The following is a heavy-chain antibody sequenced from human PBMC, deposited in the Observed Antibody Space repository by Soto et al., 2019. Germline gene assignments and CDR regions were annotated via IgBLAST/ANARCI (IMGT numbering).Heavy chain of an antibody. V-gene: IGHV4-31*03. CDR3: ASWPQMEPRFDY. CDR1: GGSISSGGYY. J-gene: IGHJ4*02. D-gene: IGHD1-1*01. CDR2: IYYSGST. Sequence: QVQLQESGPGLVKPSQTLSLTCTVSGGSISSGGYYWSWIRQHPGKGLEWIGYIYYSGSTYYNPSTKSRLTISVDTSKNQFALKLSSVTAADTAVYYCASWPQMEPRFDYWGQGTLVTVSS.